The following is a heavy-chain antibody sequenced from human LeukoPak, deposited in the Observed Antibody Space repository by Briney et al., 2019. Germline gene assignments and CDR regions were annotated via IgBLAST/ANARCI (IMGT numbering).Heavy chain of an antibody. CDR2: IYYSGST. D-gene: IGHD6-13*01. CDR3: ARLKRDRVSLYYFDY. Sequence: SETLPLTCTVSGGSISSYYWSWIRQPPGKGLEWIGYIYYSGSTNYNPSLKSRVTISVDTSKNQFSLKLSSVTAADTAVYYCARLKRDRVSLYYFDYWGQGTLVTVSS. J-gene: IGHJ4*02. CDR1: GGSISSYY. V-gene: IGHV4-59*08.